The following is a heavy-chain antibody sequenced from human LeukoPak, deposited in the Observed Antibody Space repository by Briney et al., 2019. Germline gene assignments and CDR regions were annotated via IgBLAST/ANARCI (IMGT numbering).Heavy chain of an antibody. CDR3: ARGTRHPRYYYGMDV. CDR2: ISHSGGA. V-gene: IGHV4-34*01. Sequence: SETLSLTCAVYGGSFGDYFWSWIRQPPGKGLEWIGEISHSGGANYNSSLKSRVTISVDTSKNQFSLKLSFVTAADTAVYYCARGTRHPRYYYGMDVWGQGTTVTVSS. J-gene: IGHJ6*02. CDR1: GGSFGDYF.